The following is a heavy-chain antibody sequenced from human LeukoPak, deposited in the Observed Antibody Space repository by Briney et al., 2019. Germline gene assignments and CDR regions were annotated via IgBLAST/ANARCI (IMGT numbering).Heavy chain of an antibody. CDR1: GYTFTGYY. J-gene: IGHJ5*02. D-gene: IGHD6-13*01. CDR3: ARARGRGAAATNWFDP. CDR2: INPNSGGT. V-gene: IGHV1-2*02. Sequence: RVASVKVSCKASGYTFTGYYMHWVRQAPGQGLEWMGWINPNSGGTNYAQKFQGRVTMTRDTSISTAYMELSRLRSDDTAVYYCARARGRGAAATNWFDPWGQGTLVTVSS.